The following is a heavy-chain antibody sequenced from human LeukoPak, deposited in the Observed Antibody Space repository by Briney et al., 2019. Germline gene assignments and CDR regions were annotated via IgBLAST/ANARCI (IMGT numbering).Heavy chain of an antibody. J-gene: IGHJ5*02. Sequence: PSETLSLTCSVSGGSISSYYWSWIRQPPGKGLEWIGSMYSSGNSNYNPSLKSRVTISIDSSKNEFSLRLSSVTAADTAVYYCARDRGYYGSLDPWGQGSLVTVSS. D-gene: IGHD3-10*01. CDR3: ARDRGYYGSLDP. CDR1: GGSISSYY. V-gene: IGHV4-59*01. CDR2: MYSSGNS.